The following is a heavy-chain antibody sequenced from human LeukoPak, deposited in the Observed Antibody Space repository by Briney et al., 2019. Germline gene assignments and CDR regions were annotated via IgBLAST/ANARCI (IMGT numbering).Heavy chain of an antibody. J-gene: IGHJ4*02. D-gene: IGHD3-10*01. CDR3: ARDRESTMVREVIITDY. Sequence: GGSLRLSCAASGFTFSSYWMSWVRQAPGKGLEWVANIKQDGSEKYYVDSVKGRFTISRDNAKNSLYLQMNSLRAEDTAVYYCARDRESTMVREVIITDYWGQGTLVTVSS. CDR2: IKQDGSEK. CDR1: GFTFSSYW. V-gene: IGHV3-7*01.